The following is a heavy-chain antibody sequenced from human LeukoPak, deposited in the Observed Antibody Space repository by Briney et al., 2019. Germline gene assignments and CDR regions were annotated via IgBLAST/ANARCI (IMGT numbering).Heavy chain of an antibody. D-gene: IGHD6-13*01. CDR2: LYYGVNT. CDR1: GDSVTTTNFY. Sequence: PSETLSLTCTVSGDSVTTTNFYWGWIRQAPGKGLEWIGSLYYGVNTYHKPSLKSRVTISVDTSLNQFSLILTSVTAADTGVYYCARLRVQQLASSYYMDVWGKGTTVTVSS. V-gene: IGHV4-39*01. CDR3: ARLRVQQLASSYYMDV. J-gene: IGHJ6*03.